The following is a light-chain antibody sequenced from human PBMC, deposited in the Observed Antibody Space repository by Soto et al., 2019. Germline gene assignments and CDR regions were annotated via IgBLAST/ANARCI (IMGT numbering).Light chain of an antibody. Sequence: EIVLTQSPGTLSLSPGERATLSCRASQSVRSNYLAWYQQKPGQAPRFLIYDASTRATGIPDRFSGSGSGTDFTLTISRLEPEDFAVYYCQQYGSSPLTFGGGTK. CDR1: QSVRSNY. V-gene: IGKV3-20*01. CDR2: DAS. J-gene: IGKJ4*01. CDR3: QQYGSSPLT.